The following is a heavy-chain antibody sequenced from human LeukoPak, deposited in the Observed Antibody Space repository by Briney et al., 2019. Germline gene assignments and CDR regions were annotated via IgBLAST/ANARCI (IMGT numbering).Heavy chain of an antibody. D-gene: IGHD3-10*01. CDR1: GFTFSSYA. CDR3: ARPNYYGSGSYLAFDY. CDR2: ISGSGGST. V-gene: IGHV3-23*01. J-gene: IGHJ4*02. Sequence: GGSLRLSCAASGFTFSSYAMSWVRQAPGKGLEWVSAISGSGGSTYYADSVKGRFTISRDNSKNTLYLQMNSLRAEDTAVYYCARPNYYGSGSYLAFDYWGQGTLVTVSS.